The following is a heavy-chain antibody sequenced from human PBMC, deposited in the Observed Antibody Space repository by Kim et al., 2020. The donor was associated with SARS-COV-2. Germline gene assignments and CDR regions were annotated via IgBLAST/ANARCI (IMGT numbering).Heavy chain of an antibody. CDR2: IYYSGST. Sequence: SETLSLTCTVSGGSISSYYWSWIRQPPGKGLEWIGYIYYSGSTNYNPALKSRVTISLDTSKNQFSLKLSSVTAADTAVYYCARQGAYDAKWFDPWGQGTLVPVSS. CDR1: GGSISSYY. D-gene: IGHD2-8*01. V-gene: IGHV4-59*08. CDR3: ARQGAYDAKWFDP. J-gene: IGHJ5*02.